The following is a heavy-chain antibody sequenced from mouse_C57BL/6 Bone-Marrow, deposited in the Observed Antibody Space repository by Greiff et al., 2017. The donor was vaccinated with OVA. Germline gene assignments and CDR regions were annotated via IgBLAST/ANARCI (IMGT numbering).Heavy chain of an antibody. CDR3: ARHGGSSGYPNYYAMDY. CDR2: ISNGGGST. V-gene: IGHV5-12*01. CDR1: GFTFSDYY. D-gene: IGHD3-2*02. Sequence: EVKLMESGGGLVQPGGSLKLSCAASGFTFSDYYMYWVRQTPEKRLEWVAYISNGGGSTYYPDTVKGRFTISRDNAKNTLYLQMSRLKSEDTAMYYCARHGGSSGYPNYYAMDYWGQGTSVTVSS. J-gene: IGHJ4*01.